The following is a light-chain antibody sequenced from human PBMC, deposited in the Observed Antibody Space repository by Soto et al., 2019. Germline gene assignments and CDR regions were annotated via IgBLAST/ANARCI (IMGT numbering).Light chain of an antibody. CDR3: QERSNWPRLT. CDR2: DVS. Sequence: EIVLTQSPATLSLSPGERATLPCRASQSVSTSLAWYQQRPGQAPRLHIYDVSNRAAGVPARFSGSGSGTDFTLTISNLEPEDFAIYYCQERSNWPRLTFGGGTTVEIK. J-gene: IGKJ4*01. V-gene: IGKV3-11*01. CDR1: QSVSTS.